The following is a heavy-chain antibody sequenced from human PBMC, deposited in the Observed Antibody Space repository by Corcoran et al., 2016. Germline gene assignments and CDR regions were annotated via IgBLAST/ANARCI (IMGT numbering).Heavy chain of an antibody. J-gene: IGHJ4*02. CDR2: IKSKTDGGTT. V-gene: IGHV3-15*01. CDR3: TPVALGSYYIDY. D-gene: IGHD1-26*01. Sequence: EVQLVESGGGLVKPGGSLRLSCAASGFTFSNAWMSWVRQAPGKGLEWVGRIKSKTDGGTTDYAAPVKGRFTISRDDSKNTLYLQMNSLKTEDTAVYYCTPVALGSYYIDYWGQGTLVTVSS. CDR1: GFTFSNAW.